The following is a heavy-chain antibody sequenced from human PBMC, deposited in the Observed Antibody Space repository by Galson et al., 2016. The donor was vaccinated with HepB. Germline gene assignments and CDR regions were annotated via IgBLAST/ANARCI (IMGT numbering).Heavy chain of an antibody. J-gene: IGHJ4*02. Sequence: SLRLSCAASGFTVSSNYLSWVRQAPGKGLERVSIVYSDGSTYYSDSVRGRFTISRDNSNNIVYLQMNTLRAEDTAVYFCVRGVYGDHGWFDYWGQGTLVTVSS. D-gene: IGHD4-17*01. CDR1: GFTVSSNY. V-gene: IGHV3-53*01. CDR3: VRGVYGDHGWFDY. CDR2: VYSDGST.